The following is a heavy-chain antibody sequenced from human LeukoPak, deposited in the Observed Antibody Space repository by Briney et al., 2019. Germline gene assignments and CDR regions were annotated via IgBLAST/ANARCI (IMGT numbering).Heavy chain of an antibody. CDR1: GFTFSSYW. Sequence: GGSLRLSCAASGFTFSSYWMSWVRQAPGKGLEWVANIKQDGSEKYYVDSVKGRFTISRDNAKNSLYLQMNSLRAEDTAVYYCARHDGDYSDYFDYWGQGTLVTVSS. D-gene: IGHD4-17*01. V-gene: IGHV3-7*01. J-gene: IGHJ4*02. CDR3: ARHDGDYSDYFDY. CDR2: IKQDGSEK.